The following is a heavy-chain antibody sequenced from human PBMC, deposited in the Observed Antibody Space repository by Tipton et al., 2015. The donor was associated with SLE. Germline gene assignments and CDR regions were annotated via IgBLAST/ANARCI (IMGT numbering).Heavy chain of an antibody. CDR3: ARVRITIYGVVTNFDV. J-gene: IGHJ4*02. V-gene: IGHV3-11*01. CDR1: GFPFSDYF. D-gene: IGHD3-3*01. Sequence: GSLRLSCAASGFPFSDYFMSWIRQAPGKGLEWVSYINGRSNYMYYGDSVKGRFSISRDNAKNSLFLQMNNLRAEDTAIYYCARVRITIYGVVTNFDVWGQGTLVTVSS. CDR2: INGRSNYM.